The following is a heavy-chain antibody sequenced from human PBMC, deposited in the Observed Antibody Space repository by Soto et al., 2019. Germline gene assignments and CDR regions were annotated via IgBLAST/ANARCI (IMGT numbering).Heavy chain of an antibody. D-gene: IGHD2-21*02. V-gene: IGHV1-58*02. Sequence: SVKVSCKASGFSFSTSAIQWVKQARGQRLEWIGWIIVGSGNTNYAQKFQGRVTITRDTSASTAYMELSSLRSEDTAVYYCARSIVVVTAADYWGQGTLVTVSS. CDR2: IIVGSGNT. CDR3: ARSIVVVTAADY. CDR1: GFSFSTSA. J-gene: IGHJ4*02.